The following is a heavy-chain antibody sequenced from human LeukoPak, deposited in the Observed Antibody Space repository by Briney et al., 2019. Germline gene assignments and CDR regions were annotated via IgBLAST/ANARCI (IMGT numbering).Heavy chain of an antibody. CDR1: GYTFTGYY. J-gene: IGHJ6*03. Sequence: ASVKVSCKASGYTFTGYYMYWVRQAPGQGLEWMGWINPNSGGTNYAQQFQGRVTMTRDTSISTAYMELSRLRSEDTTVYYCARGPSITMVRGGQWYYYMDVWGKGTTVTISS. CDR2: INPNSGGT. D-gene: IGHD3-10*01. CDR3: ARGPSITMVRGGQWYYYMDV. V-gene: IGHV1-2*02.